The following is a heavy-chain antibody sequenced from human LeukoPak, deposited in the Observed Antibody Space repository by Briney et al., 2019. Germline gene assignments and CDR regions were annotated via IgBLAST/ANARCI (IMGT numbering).Heavy chain of an antibody. V-gene: IGHV3-15*04. CDR1: GFTFSNAW. J-gene: IGHJ4*02. Sequence: GGSLRLSCVASGFTFSNAWMNWVRQAPGKGLEWVGRIASKTDGGTTDYAAPVKGRFTISRDDLKNTLFLQMNSLKTEDTAVYYCTTGIRGDCGQGTLVTVSS. CDR2: IASKTDGGTT. CDR3: TTGIRGD.